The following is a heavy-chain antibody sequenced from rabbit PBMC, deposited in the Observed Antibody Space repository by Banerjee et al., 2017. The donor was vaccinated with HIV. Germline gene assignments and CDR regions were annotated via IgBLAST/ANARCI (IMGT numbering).Heavy chain of an antibody. D-gene: IGHD1-1*01. CDR1: GFTISSSYW. Sequence: QEQLEESGGDLVKPEGSLTLTCTASGFTISSSYWICWVRQAPGKGLEWIACIYAGSSGSTKYASWAKGRFTISKTSSTTVTLQMTSLTAADTATYFCARLEYGSRGFRLDLWGQGTLVTVS. CDR3: ARLEYGSRGFRLDL. J-gene: IGHJ3*01. V-gene: IGHV1S45*01. CDR2: IYAGSSGST.